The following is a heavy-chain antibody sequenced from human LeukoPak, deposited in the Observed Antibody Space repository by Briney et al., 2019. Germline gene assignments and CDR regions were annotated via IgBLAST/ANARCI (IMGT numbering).Heavy chain of an antibody. J-gene: IGHJ4*02. D-gene: IGHD4-23*01. CDR1: GGTFSSYA. V-gene: IGHV1-69*01. Sequence: SVKVSCKASGGTFSSYAISWVRQAPGQGLEWVGGIIPIFGTANYAQKFQGRVTITADESTSTAYMELSSLRSEDTAVYYCARDDYGGNSVNDYWGQGTLVTVSS. CDR2: IIPIFGTA. CDR3: ARDDYGGNSVNDY.